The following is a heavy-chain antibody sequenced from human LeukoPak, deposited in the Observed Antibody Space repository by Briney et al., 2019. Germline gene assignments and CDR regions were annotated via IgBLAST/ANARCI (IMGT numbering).Heavy chain of an antibody. CDR2: ISPTSRTI. CDR1: GFSFRDYS. Sequence: TGGSLRLSCAASGFSFRDYSMNWVRQAPGKGPEWVAYISPTSRTIYYADSVKGRFTISRDNAKNSLFLQMNSLRAEDTAVFYCARDGYYDSSGLSPFDDWGQGTLVTVSS. J-gene: IGHJ4*02. V-gene: IGHV3-48*01. D-gene: IGHD3-22*01. CDR3: ARDGYYDSSGLSPFDD.